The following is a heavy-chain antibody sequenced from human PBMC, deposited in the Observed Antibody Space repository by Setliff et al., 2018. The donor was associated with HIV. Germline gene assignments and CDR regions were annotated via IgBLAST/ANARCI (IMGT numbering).Heavy chain of an antibody. V-gene: IGHV4-39*07. D-gene: IGHD3-22*01. CDR2: ISSSGST. CDR3: ARDPHYFDTSGHYSWFYFDY. CDR1: GGSMTSSNYY. Sequence: PSETLSLTCTVSGGSMTSSNYYWGWIRQSPGXXLEWIGSISSSGSTAYHPSLRSRVIVSAATSKNQFSLKLTSVTAADTAVYFCARDPHYFDTSGHYSWFYFDYWGQGTLVTVSS. J-gene: IGHJ4*02.